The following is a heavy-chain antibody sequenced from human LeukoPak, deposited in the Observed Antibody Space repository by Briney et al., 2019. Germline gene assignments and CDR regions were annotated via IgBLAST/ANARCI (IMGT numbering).Heavy chain of an antibody. CDR2: INSNNGII. V-gene: IGHV3-9*01. CDR1: GFIFDDFA. CDR3: TKDFYRDFYDSVDYYFHY. Sequence: GRSLRLSRAASGFIFDDFAMHWVRQVPGKGLEWVSGINSNNGIIGYADSVKGRFSISRDNAKDSLYLQMNSLRPEDTALYYCTKDFYRDFYDSVDYYFHYWGQGTLVTVSS. D-gene: IGHD3-22*01. J-gene: IGHJ4*02.